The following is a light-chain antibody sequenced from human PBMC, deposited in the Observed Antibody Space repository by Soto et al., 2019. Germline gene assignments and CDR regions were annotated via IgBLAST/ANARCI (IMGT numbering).Light chain of an antibody. V-gene: IGKV3-11*01. CDR1: QNVSRF. Sequence: EIVLTQSPATLSVPPGERATLSCRASQNVSRFLAWYQRRPGQAPRLVIYDTSKRASDTPARFSGSGSGTDFTLTISSLEPEDVAVYYCQQRSNWPPLTFGGGTKVEIK. CDR2: DTS. CDR3: QQRSNWPPLT. J-gene: IGKJ4*01.